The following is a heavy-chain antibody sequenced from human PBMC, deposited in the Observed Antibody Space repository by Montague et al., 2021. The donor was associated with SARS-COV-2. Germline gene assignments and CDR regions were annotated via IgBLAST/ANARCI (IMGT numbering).Heavy chain of an antibody. V-gene: IGHV4-34*12. D-gene: IGHD3-10*02. CDR3: ARTFDVFKHDN. CDR2: IVHTGTT. J-gene: IGHJ4*02. CDR1: GGSLSSYY. Sequence: ETLSLTCAVYGGSLSSYYWSWIRQFPGKGLEWIGEIVHTGTTKYNPSLESRVTMSIDTSKKQFSLNLTSMTAADTAVYYCARTFDVFKHDNWGQGTLVAVSS.